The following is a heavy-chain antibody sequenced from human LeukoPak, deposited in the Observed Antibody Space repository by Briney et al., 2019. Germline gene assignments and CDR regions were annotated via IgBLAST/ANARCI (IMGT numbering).Heavy chain of an antibody. CDR2: MYNSGNT. CDR1: GGSVSSYY. CDR3: AGHSGYDYFDY. V-gene: IGHV4-59*02. J-gene: IGHJ4*02. Sequence: SETLSLTCTVSGGSVSSYYWSWIRQPPGKGLEWIGYMYNSGNTNYNPSLKSRVTISVDTSKNQFSLKLSSVTAADTAVYYCAGHSGYDYFDYWGQGTLVTVSS. D-gene: IGHD5-12*01.